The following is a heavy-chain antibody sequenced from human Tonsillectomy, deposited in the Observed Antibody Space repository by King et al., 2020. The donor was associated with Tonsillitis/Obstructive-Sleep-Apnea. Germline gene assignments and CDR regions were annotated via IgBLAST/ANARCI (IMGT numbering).Heavy chain of an antibody. CDR1: GGSFSGYY. CDR2: INHSGST. Sequence: VQLQQWGAGLLKPSETLSLTCAVYGGSFSGYYWSWIRQPPGKGLEWIGEINHSGSTNYNPSLKSRVTISVDTSKNQFSLKLSSVTAADTAVYYCAVSGFWDFDYWGQGTLVTVSS. J-gene: IGHJ4*02. D-gene: IGHD6-19*01. V-gene: IGHV4-34*01. CDR3: AVSGFWDFDY.